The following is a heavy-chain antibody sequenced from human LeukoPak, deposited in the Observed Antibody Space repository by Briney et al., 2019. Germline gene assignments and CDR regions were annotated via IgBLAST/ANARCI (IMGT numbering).Heavy chain of an antibody. V-gene: IGHV3-23*01. CDR2: ISGSGGST. D-gene: IGHD7-27*01. J-gene: IGHJ4*02. CDR1: GFTFSSYA. CDR3: ARTAGVLKYYFDY. Sequence: GGSLRLSCAASGFTFSSYAMSWVRQAPGKGLEWVSAISGSGGSTYYADSVKGRFTISRDNSKNSLYLQMNSLRAEDTAVYYCARTAGVLKYYFDYWGQGTLVTVSS.